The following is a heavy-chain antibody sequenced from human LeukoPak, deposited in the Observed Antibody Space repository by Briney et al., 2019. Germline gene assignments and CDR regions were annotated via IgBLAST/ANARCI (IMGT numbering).Heavy chain of an antibody. D-gene: IGHD3-22*01. CDR3: ARDRNYDSSGYYLPFDY. Sequence: GASVKVSCKASGGTFSSYAISWVRQAPGQGLEWMGGIIPIFGTANYAQKFQGRVTITADESTSTASVELSSLRSEDTAVYYCARDRNYDSSGYYLPFDYWGQGTLVTVSS. CDR1: GGTFSSYA. J-gene: IGHJ4*02. V-gene: IGHV1-69*13. CDR2: IIPIFGTA.